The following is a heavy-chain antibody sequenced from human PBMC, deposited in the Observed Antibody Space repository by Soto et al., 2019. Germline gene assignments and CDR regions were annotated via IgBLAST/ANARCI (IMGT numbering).Heavy chain of an antibody. J-gene: IGHJ5*02. Sequence: QVQLVESGGGGVQPGGSLRLSCAASGFTFSNYAMHWVRQAPGNGLEWVAIISFDGINRFYRDSVKGRFTISRDNSKNTLYLEMSSLRAEDTAVYFCAKDLSYCSGGSCYQHDGSDPWCQGTLVTVSS. CDR3: AKDLSYCSGGSCYQHDGSDP. V-gene: IGHV3-30*18. CDR2: ISFDGINR. CDR1: GFTFSNYA. D-gene: IGHD2-15*01.